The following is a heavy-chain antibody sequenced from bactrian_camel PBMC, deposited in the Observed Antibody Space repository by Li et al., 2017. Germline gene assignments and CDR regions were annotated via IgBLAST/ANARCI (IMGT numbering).Heavy chain of an antibody. Sequence: VQLVESGGGLVLPGGSLRLSCAASGFTFGTYAMSWVRQAPGKGLEWVAGIASEPGGGVAQYADSVKDRFTVSRDNAKGTLYLQTNSLKAEDTAVYYCADSIAAIATYWGQGTQVTVS. V-gene: IGHV3S31*01. J-gene: IGHJ4*01. CDR3: ADSIAAIATY. CDR1: GFTFGTYA. D-gene: IGHD4*01. CDR2: IASEPGGGVA.